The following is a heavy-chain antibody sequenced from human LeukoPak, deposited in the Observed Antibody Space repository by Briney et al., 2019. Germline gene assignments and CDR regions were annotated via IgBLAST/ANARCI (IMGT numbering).Heavy chain of an antibody. CDR1: GFTLSGFW. D-gene: IGHD2-15*01. CDR2: LKTDGRST. V-gene: IGHV3-74*01. Sequence: PGGSLRLSCAASGFTLSGFWMHWVRQVPGKGLVWVASLKTDGRSTNYADSVKGRFTISRDNAKNTLYLQMNSLRAEDTAVYYCARDPGGGSCYPCDYWGQGTLVTVSS. J-gene: IGHJ4*02. CDR3: ARDPGGGSCYPCDY.